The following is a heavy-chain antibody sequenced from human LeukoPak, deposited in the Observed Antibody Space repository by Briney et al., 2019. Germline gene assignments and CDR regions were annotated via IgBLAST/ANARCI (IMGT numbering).Heavy chain of an antibody. CDR1: GGTFSSYT. V-gene: IGHV1-69*02. CDR2: IIPILGIA. D-gene: IGHD6-19*01. J-gene: IGHJ4*02. Sequence: SVKVSCKASGGTFSSYTISWVRQAPGQGLEWMGRIIPILGIANYAQKFQGRVTITADKSTSTAYMELSSLRSEDTAVYYCATPYSSGWYYFDYWGQGTLATVSS. CDR3: ATPYSSGWYYFDY.